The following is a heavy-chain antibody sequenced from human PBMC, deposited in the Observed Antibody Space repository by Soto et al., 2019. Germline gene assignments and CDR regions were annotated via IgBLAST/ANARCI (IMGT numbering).Heavy chain of an antibody. CDR1: GFTFSRYA. V-gene: IGHV3-23*01. Sequence: EVQLLESGGGLVQPGGSLRLSCAASGFTFSRYAMSWVRQAPWKGLDWVSAISGSGGSTYYADSVKGRFTISRDNSTNPLYLQMNGLRAEDTAVYYCAKAIPLKPMVRGEVDVWGQGTTVTVSS. J-gene: IGHJ6*02. CDR2: ISGSGGST. D-gene: IGHD3-10*01. CDR3: AKAIPLKPMVRGEVDV.